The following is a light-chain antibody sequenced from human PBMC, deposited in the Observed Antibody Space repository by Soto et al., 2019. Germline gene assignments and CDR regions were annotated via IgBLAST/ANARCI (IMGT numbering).Light chain of an antibody. CDR2: YDS. Sequence: SYELTQPPSVSVAPGKTASITCGGNNIGSKGVHWYQQKPGQAPMMVIFYDSDRPSGIPERFSGSNSGNAATLTISGVEAXDEADXYCQVWDRTSDHVVFGGGTKLTVL. J-gene: IGLJ2*01. V-gene: IGLV3-21*04. CDR1: NIGSKG. CDR3: QVWDRTSDHVV.